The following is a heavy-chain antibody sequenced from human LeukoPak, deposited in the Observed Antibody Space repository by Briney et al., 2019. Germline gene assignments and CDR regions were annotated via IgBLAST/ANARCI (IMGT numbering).Heavy chain of an antibody. CDR3: ARASANNYGLFDY. J-gene: IGHJ4*02. CDR2: ISPDGSTT. V-gene: IGHV3-74*01. Sequence: GGSLRLSCAASKFTLSGYWMHWVRHAPGKGLVWVSRISPDGSTTNYADSVRGRFTISRVNAENTLYLQMSNLRADDTAVYYCARASANNYGLFDYWGQGALVTVSS. CDR1: KFTLSGYW. D-gene: IGHD5-18*01.